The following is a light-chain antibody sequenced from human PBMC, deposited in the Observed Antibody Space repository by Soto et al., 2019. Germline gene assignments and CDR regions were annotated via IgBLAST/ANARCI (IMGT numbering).Light chain of an antibody. CDR1: SSDVGGYNY. V-gene: IGLV2-8*01. Sequence: QSALTQPPSASGSLGQSVTISCTGTSSDVGGYNYVSWHQQQPGKAPKVMIYEVTKRPPGVPDRFSGSKSGNTASLTVSGLQAEDEADYYCSSFAGGGNPVLLGGGTKVTVL. J-gene: IGLJ2*01. CDR2: EVT. CDR3: SSFAGGGNPVL.